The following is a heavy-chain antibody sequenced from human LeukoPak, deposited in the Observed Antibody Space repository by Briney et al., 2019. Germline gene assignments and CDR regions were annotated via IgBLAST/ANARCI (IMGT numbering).Heavy chain of an antibody. CDR2: ISSNGGST. V-gene: IGHV3-64D*06. CDR3: VPGGWGYSIYFDY. D-gene: IGHD2-21*01. Sequence: SGGSLSLSCSASGFTFSSYAMHWVRQAPGKGLEYVSAISSNGGSTYYAESVKGRFTISRDNSKNTLYLQMSSLRAEDTAVYYCVPGGWGYSIYFDYWGQGTLVTVSS. CDR1: GFTFSSYA. J-gene: IGHJ4*02.